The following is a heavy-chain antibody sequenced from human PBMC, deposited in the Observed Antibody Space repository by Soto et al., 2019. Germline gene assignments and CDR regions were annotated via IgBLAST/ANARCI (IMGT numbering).Heavy chain of an antibody. Sequence: GASVEVSCKASGGTFSSYANFWVRQAPGQGLEWMGGIIPIFGTATYAQKFQGRVTITADESTSTVYMELSRLRSEDTAVYYCARVDVGVVVTFDPWGQGTLVTVSS. CDR1: GGTFSSYA. CDR2: IIPIFGTA. D-gene: IGHD3-22*01. CDR3: ARVDVGVVVTFDP. V-gene: IGHV1-69*13. J-gene: IGHJ5*02.